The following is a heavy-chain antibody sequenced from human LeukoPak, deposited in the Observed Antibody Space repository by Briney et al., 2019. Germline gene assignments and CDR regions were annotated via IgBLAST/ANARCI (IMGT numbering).Heavy chain of an antibody. V-gene: IGHV3-33*06. CDR1: GFTFSSYG. CDR2: IWYDGSNK. CDR3: AKEQRWLQAELDY. D-gene: IGHD5-24*01. Sequence: GGSLRLSCAASGFTFSSYGMHWVRQAPGKGLEWVAVIWYDGSNKYYADSVKGRLTISRDNSKNTLYPQMNSLRAEDTAVYYCAKEQRWLQAELDYWGQGTLVTVSS. J-gene: IGHJ4*02.